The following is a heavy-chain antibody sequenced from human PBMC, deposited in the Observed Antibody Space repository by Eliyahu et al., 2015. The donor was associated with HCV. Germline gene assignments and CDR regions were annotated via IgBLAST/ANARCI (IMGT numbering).Heavy chain of an antibody. CDR1: GDSISSGNHY. CDR3: ARDFAKYQDFWSGYLDY. V-gene: IGHV4-61*02. Sequence: QVQLQESGPGLVEPSQTLSLTCTVSGDSISSGNHYWSWIRQPAGKGLEWIGRIYTSGTTNYNPSLKNRVTISVDTSKNQFSLKLSSVTAADTAVYYCARDFAKYQDFWSGYLDYWGQGTLVTVSS. J-gene: IGHJ4*02. D-gene: IGHD3-3*01. CDR2: IYTSGTT.